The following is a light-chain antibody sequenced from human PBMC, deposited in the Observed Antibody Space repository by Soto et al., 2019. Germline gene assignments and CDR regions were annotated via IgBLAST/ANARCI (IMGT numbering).Light chain of an antibody. CDR2: AAS. CDR3: QQVESYPST. V-gene: IGKV1-9*01. J-gene: IGKJ4*01. Sequence: IQLTQTPSSLSASVGDRVTITCRASQGISSFLAWYQQKPGKAPKLLIYAASSLQSGVPSRFSGSGFGTDFTLTITSLQPEDFATYYCQQVESYPSTFSGGTKVEMK. CDR1: QGISSF.